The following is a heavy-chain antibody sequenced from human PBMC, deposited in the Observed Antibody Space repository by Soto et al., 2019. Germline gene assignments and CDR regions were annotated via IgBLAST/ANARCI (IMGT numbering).Heavy chain of an antibody. CDR3: ARGYYYDSSGYQPFDY. D-gene: IGHD3-22*01. J-gene: IGHJ4*02. Sequence: GGSLRLSCAASGFTFSSYSMNWVRQAPGKGLEWVSYISSSSSTIYYADSVKGRFTISRDNAKNSLYLQMNSLRDEDTAVYYCARGYYYDSSGYQPFDYWGQGTLVTVSS. CDR2: ISSSSSTI. V-gene: IGHV3-48*02. CDR1: GFTFSSYS.